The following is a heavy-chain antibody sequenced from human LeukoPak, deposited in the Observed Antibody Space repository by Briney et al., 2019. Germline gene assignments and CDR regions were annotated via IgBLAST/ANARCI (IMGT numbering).Heavy chain of an antibody. CDR2: MHYSGST. V-gene: IGHV4-59*08. CDR1: GGSISSYY. Sequence: SETLSLTCTVSGGSISSYYWSWIRQPPGKGLEWIGYMHYSGSTNYNPSLKSRVTISIDTSKNQSSLKLSSVTAADMAVYYCARGRTYVDYWGQGTLVTVSS. J-gene: IGHJ4*02. CDR3: ARGRTYVDY. D-gene: IGHD1-26*01.